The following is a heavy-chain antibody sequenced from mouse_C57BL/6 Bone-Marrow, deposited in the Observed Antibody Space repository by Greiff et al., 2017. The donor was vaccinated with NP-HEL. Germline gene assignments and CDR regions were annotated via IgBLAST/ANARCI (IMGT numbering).Heavy chain of an antibody. CDR1: GYTFTDYY. CDR2: IIPNNGGT. D-gene: IGHD2-4*01. J-gene: IGHJ4*01. CDR3: ARAPYYDYDGAMDY. Sequence: VQLQQSGPELVKPGASVKISCKASGYTFTDYYMTWVKLSPGPSLAWIGDIIPNNGGTSYNQKFKGKATLTVDKSSGTAYMELRSLTSEDAAVYYCARAPYYDYDGAMDYWGQGTSVTVSS. V-gene: IGHV1-26*01.